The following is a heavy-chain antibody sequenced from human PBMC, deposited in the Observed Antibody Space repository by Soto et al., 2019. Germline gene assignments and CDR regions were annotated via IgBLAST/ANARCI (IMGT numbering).Heavy chain of an antibody. Sequence: QVQLVQSGAEVKKPGSSVKVSCKSSGSTFSNYGFSWVRQAPGPGLECMGVIVPIFGAEQPQKFQGRATITADEATNPGHIALRALRAEDTDVYYCARAGSDYEGSGYYQGHVWGQGNTVTVSS. CDR1: GSTFSNYG. CDR2: IVPIFGA. D-gene: IGHD3-22*01. J-gene: IGHJ6*02. V-gene: IGHV1-69*12. CDR3: ARAGSDYEGSGYYQGHV.